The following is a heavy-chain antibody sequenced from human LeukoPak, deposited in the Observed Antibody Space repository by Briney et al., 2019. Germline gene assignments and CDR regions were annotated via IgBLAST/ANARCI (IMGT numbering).Heavy chain of an antibody. D-gene: IGHD2-15*01. V-gene: IGHV5-10-1*01. Sequence: LGESLKISCKGSGYSFTSYWIGWVRQMPGKGLEWMGRIDPSDSYTNYSPSFQGHVTISADKSISTAYLQWGSLKASDTAMYYCARVAAGNWFDPWGQGTLVTVSS. CDR2: IDPSDSYT. J-gene: IGHJ5*02. CDR1: GYSFTSYW. CDR3: ARVAAGNWFDP.